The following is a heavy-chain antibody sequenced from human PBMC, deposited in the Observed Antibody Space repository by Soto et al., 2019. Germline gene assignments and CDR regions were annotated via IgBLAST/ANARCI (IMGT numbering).Heavy chain of an antibody. Sequence: PSDTLSLTWAVYGGSFSGYYWSWIRQPPGKGLEWIGEINHSGSTNYNPSLKSRVTISVDTSKNQFSLKLSSVTAADTAVYYCARDELLWFGANYYYYGMDVWGQGTTVTVSS. V-gene: IGHV4-34*01. J-gene: IGHJ6*02. D-gene: IGHD3-10*01. CDR2: INHSGST. CDR3: ARDELLWFGANYYYYGMDV. CDR1: GGSFSGYY.